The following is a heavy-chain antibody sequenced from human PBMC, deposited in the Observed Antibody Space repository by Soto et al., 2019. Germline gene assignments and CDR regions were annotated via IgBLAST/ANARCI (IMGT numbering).Heavy chain of an antibody. Sequence: PGGALRLSCAASGFTFSSYAMHWGRQAPGKGLEWVALISYDGSDKDYADSVKGRFTISRDNSRNTLFLQMNSLRAEDTAVYYCAKEHHYSSSWSEFDYWGQGTLVTVSS. CDR3: AKEHHYSSSWSEFDY. V-gene: IGHV3-30-3*01. CDR2: ISYDGSDK. J-gene: IGHJ4*02. CDR1: GFTFSSYA. D-gene: IGHD6-13*01.